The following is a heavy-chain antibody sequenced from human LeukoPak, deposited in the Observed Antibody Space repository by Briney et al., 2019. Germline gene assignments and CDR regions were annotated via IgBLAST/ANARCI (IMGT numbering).Heavy chain of an antibody. V-gene: IGHV1-2*02. J-gene: IGHJ4*02. CDR2: INPNSGGT. CDR1: GYTFTGYY. CDR3: ARDPLGGSYVPFDY. D-gene: IGHD1-26*01. Sequence: ASVKVSCKASGYTFTGYYMHWVRQAPGQGLEWMGWINPNSGGTNYAQKFQGRVTITRDTSITTAYMELNRLRSDDTAVYYCARDPLGGSYVPFDYWGQGTLVTVSS.